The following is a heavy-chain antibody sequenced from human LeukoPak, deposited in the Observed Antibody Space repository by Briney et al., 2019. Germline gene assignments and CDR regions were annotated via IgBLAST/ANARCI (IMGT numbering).Heavy chain of an antibody. CDR1: GDSISNSY. Sequence: SETLSLTCTVSGDSISNSYWGWIRQPPGKGLEWIGSFYHTGSTNYRPSLQSRVAISVDRSKNQFSLKLNSVTAADTAMYYCARHHVSIFGVIIRDAFDIWSQGTMVTVSS. CDR2: FYHTGST. D-gene: IGHD3-3*02. J-gene: IGHJ3*02. CDR3: ARHHVSIFGVIIRDAFDI. V-gene: IGHV4-59*08.